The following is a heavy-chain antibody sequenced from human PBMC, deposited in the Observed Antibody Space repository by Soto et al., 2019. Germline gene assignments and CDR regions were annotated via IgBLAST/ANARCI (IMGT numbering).Heavy chain of an antibody. CDR3: ARDHYYYGSGSYYTADY. CDR2: IIPILGIA. Sequence: ASVKVSCKVSGYTLTELSMHWVRQAPGKRLEWMGRIIPILGIANYAQKFQGRVTITADKSTSTAYMELSSLRSEDTAVYYCARDHYYYGSGSYYTADYWGQGTLVPVSS. J-gene: IGHJ4*02. V-gene: IGHV1-69*04. CDR1: GYTLTELS. D-gene: IGHD3-10*01.